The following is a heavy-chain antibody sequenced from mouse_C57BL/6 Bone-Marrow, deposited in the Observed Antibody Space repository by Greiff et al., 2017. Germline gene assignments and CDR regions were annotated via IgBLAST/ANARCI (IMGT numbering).Heavy chain of an antibody. CDR1: GYTFTSYW. CDR3: ASIYDGYWSY. CDR2: IDPSDSYT. Sequence: QLQQSGAELVKPGAPVKLSCKASGYTFTSYWMQWVKQRPGQGLEWIGEIDPSDSYTPYNKKIKGKATLTVDTSSSTAYMQLSSLTAEDSAVYYCASIYDGYWSYWGQGTTLTVSS. J-gene: IGHJ2*01. V-gene: IGHV1-50*01. D-gene: IGHD2-3*01.